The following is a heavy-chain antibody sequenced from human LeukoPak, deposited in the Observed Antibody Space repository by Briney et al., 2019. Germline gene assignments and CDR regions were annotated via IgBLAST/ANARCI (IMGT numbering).Heavy chain of an antibody. CDR1: GYSFTSYW. V-gene: IGHV5-51*01. CDR2: IYPGDSDT. CDR3: ARPDYYYYYMDV. J-gene: IGHJ6*03. Sequence: GESLKISCKGSGYSFTSYWIGWVRQMPGKGLEGMGIIYPGDSDTRYSPSFQCQVPLSADKPISTAYLQWSSLKASDTAMYYCARPDYYYYYMDVWGKGTTVTVSS.